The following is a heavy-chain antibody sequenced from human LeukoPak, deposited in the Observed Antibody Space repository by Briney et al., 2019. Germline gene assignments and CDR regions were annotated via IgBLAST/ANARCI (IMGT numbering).Heavy chain of an antibody. J-gene: IGHJ4*02. CDR3: ARGEIAAAGNEFDY. CDR2: MNPNSGNT. V-gene: IGHV1-8*01. Sequence: ASVKVSCKASGYTFTSYDINWVRQATGQGLEWMGWMNPNSGNTGYAQKFQGRATMTRNTSISTAYMELSSLRSEDTAVYYCARGEIAAAGNEFDYWGQGTLVTVSS. CDR1: GYTFTSYD. D-gene: IGHD6-13*01.